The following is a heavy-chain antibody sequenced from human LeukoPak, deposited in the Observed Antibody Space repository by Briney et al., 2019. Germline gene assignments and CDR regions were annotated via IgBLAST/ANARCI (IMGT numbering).Heavy chain of an antibody. D-gene: IGHD4-11*01. CDR2: INPSGGST. CDR3: AIAVNSDAFDI. Sequence: ASVKVSCKASRHTFISYYMHWVRQAPGQGLEWMGIINPSGGSTSYAQKLQGRVTMTRDTSTSTVYMELSSLRSEDTAVYYCAIAVNSDAFDIRGQGTMVTVSP. V-gene: IGHV1-46*04. CDR1: RHTFISYY. J-gene: IGHJ3*02.